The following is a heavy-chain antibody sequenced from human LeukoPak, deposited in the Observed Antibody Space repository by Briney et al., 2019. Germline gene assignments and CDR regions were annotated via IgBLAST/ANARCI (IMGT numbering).Heavy chain of an antibody. D-gene: IGHD3-16*02. CDR3: ARVRYDYVWGSYRPKQYYYYYYMDV. V-gene: IGHV3-11*04. Sequence: GGSLRPSCAASGFTFSDYYMSWIRQAPGKGLEWVSYISSSGSTIYYADSVKGRFTISRDNAKNSLYLQMNSLRAEDTAVYYCARVRYDYVWGSYRPKQYYYYYYMDVWGKGTTVTVSS. CDR1: GFTFSDYY. CDR2: ISSSGSTI. J-gene: IGHJ6*03.